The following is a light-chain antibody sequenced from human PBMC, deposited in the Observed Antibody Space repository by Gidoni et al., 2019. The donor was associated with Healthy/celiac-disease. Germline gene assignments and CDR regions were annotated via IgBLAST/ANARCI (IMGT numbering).Light chain of an antibody. CDR3: QQSYSTPGYT. V-gene: IGKV1-39*01. CDR1: QSISSY. CDR2: AAS. J-gene: IGKJ2*01. Sequence: IQMTQSPSSLSASVGDRVTITCRASQSISSYLTWYQQKPGKSPQLLIYAASSLHSGVLSRFSGSGSGTDFTLNISSLQPEDFVTYYCQQSYSTPGYTFGQGTKLEIK.